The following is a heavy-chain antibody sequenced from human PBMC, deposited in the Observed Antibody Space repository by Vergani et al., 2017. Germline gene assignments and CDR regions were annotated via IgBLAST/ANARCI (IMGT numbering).Heavy chain of an antibody. D-gene: IGHD3-3*01. CDR3: ARDWDDYYDFWSGYXVGY. CDR2: ISYDGSNK. J-gene: IGHJ4*02. Sequence: QVQLVESGGGVVQPGRSLRLSCAASGFTFSSYAMHWVRQAPGKGLEWVAVISYDGSNKYYADSVKGRFTISRDNSKNTLYLQMNSLRAEDTAVYYCARDWDDYYDFWSGYXVGYWGQGTLVTVSS. CDR1: GFTFSSYA. V-gene: IGHV3-30*04.